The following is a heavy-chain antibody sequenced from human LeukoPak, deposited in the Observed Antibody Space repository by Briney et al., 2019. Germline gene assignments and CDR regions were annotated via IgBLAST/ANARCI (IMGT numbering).Heavy chain of an antibody. Sequence: SETLSLTCTVSGGSLSSYHWSWIRQPPGKGLEWIGYIYYSGSTNYNPSLKSRVTISVDTSKNQFSLKLSSVTAADTAVYYCARGNVWGSYRQNWFDPWGQGTLVTVSS. CDR3: ARGNVWGSYRQNWFDP. V-gene: IGHV4-59*01. J-gene: IGHJ5*02. CDR1: GGSLSSYH. CDR2: IYYSGST. D-gene: IGHD3-16*02.